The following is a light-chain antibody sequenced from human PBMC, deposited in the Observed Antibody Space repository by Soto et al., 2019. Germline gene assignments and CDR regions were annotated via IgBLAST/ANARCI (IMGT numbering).Light chain of an antibody. CDR3: AAWDDSLSALYV. CDR2: RNN. Sequence: QSALTQPPSASGTPGQRVTIFCSGSSSNIGSNYVYWYQQLPGTAPKLLIYRNNQRPSGVPDRFSGSKSGTSASLAISGLRSEDEADYYCAAWDDSLSALYVFGTGTKVTV. V-gene: IGLV1-47*01. CDR1: SSNIGSNY. J-gene: IGLJ1*01.